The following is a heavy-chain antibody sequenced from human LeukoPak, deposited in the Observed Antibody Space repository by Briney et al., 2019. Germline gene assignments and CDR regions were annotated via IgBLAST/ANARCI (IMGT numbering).Heavy chain of an antibody. CDR3: ARGPRNDP. J-gene: IGHJ5*02. V-gene: IGHV1-8*01. CDR2: VHPNSGNR. Sequence: ASVKVSCTTSGYPFTTYEINWVRQAAGQGLEWMGWVHPNSGNRAYAQTVQGRVTMTRNTTISPAYKELSRLRSDNTAVYFCARGPRNDPWGQGTLVTVSS. D-gene: IGHD1-14*01. CDR1: GYPFTTYE.